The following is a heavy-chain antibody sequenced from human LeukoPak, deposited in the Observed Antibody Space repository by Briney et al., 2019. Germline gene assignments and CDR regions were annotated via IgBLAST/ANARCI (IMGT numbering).Heavy chain of an antibody. CDR3: ARMAHGSYY. J-gene: IGHJ4*02. Sequence: ASVKVSCKASGYTFFDYYMHWVRQAPGQGLEWMGRLDPNSGGANSAQQFQGRVTMTRDTSISTAYMELSRLTYDDTAVYYCARMAHGSYYWGQGTLVTVSS. V-gene: IGHV1-2*06. CDR1: GYTFFDYY. D-gene: IGHD1-26*01. CDR2: LDPNSGGA.